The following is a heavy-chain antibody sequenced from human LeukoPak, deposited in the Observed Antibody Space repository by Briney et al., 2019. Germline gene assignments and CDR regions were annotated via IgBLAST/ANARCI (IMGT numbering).Heavy chain of an antibody. CDR2: INHSGST. V-gene: IGHV4-34*01. D-gene: IGHD6-19*01. Sequence: SETLSLTCAVYGGSFSGYYWSWIRQPPGKGLEWIGEINHSGSTNYNPSLKSRVTISGDTSKNQFSLKLSSVTAADTAVYYCARGRSGWYVYWGQGTLVTVSS. CDR1: GGSFSGYY. J-gene: IGHJ4*02. CDR3: ARGRSGWYVY.